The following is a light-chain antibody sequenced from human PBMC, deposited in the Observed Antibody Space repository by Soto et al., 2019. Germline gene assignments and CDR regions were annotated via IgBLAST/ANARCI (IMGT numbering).Light chain of an antibody. CDR2: DVS. J-gene: IGKJ5*01. V-gene: IGKV1-13*02. Sequence: AIQLTQSPSSLSASVGDRVTITCRASQDIRGALAWYQQKPGKAPKLLIYDVSSLESGVPSRFSGSGSGTDFTFTISSLQPEDFATYYCQQFNVYPITFGQGTRLE. CDR1: QDIRGA. CDR3: QQFNVYPIT.